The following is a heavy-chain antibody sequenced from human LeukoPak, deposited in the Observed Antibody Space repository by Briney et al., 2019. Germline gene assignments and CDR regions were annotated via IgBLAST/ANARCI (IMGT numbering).Heavy chain of an antibody. CDR2: IYASGST. J-gene: IGHJ3*02. Sequence: SETLSLTCTVSGGSISGYYWSWIRQPAGKGLEWIGRIYASGSTNYNPSLKSRVTMSVDTSNNQFSLKLNSATAADTAVYYCVRDEGAAAGRAFDIWGQGTMVTVSS. V-gene: IGHV4-4*07. CDR1: GGSISGYY. CDR3: VRDEGAAAGRAFDI. D-gene: IGHD6-13*01.